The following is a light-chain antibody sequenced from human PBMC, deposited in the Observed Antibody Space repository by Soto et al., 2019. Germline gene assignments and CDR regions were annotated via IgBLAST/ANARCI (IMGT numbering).Light chain of an antibody. CDR2: GAS. Sequence: EIVITQSPATLSLSPGERATLSCRASQSVGGTFLAWCQQKGGQAPRLLIHGASNRETGIPDRFSGSGAGTDFTLTISRLEPEDFEVYYCQQYGGSPRTFGQGTKVDIK. J-gene: IGKJ1*01. CDR3: QQYGGSPRT. CDR1: QSVGGTF. V-gene: IGKV3-20*01.